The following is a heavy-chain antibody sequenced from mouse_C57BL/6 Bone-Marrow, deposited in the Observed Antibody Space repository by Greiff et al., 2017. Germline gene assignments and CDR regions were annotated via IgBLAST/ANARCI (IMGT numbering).Heavy chain of an antibody. CDR3: ARYKGGYYAMDY. CDR2: LRNKANGYTT. CDR1: GFTFTDYY. J-gene: IGHJ4*01. Sequence: EVMLVESGGGLVQPGGSLSLSCAASGFTFTDYYMSWVRQTPGKALEWLGFLRNKANGYTTEYSDSVKGRFTTSRDNSQSILYLQMNALRAEDSATYYCARYKGGYYAMDYWGQGTSVTVAS. V-gene: IGHV7-3*01.